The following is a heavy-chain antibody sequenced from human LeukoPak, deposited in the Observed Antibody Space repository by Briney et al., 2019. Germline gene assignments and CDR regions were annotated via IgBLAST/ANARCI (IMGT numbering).Heavy chain of an antibody. D-gene: IGHD6-19*01. CDR2: IYYSGST. J-gene: IGHJ4*02. Sequence: SETLSLTCTVSGGSISSSSYYWGWIRQPPGKGLEWIGSIYYSGSTYYNQSLKSRVTISVDTSKNQFSLKLSSVTAADTAVYYCARDNLMEAGAEYFDYWGQGTLVTVSS. V-gene: IGHV4-39*07. CDR1: GGSISSSSYY. CDR3: ARDNLMEAGAEYFDY.